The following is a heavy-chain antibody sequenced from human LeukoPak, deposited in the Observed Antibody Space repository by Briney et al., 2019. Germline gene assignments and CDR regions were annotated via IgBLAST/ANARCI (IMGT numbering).Heavy chain of an antibody. Sequence: GGSLRLSCAASGFTFSNYWLSWVRQAPGKGLEWGANIKQDGSETYDVDSVKGRFIVSRDNAKNSLYLHMSSLRADDTAVYYCARVSAIWSGYYRDYWGQGTLVTVSS. CDR3: ARVSAIWSGYYRDY. J-gene: IGHJ4*02. CDR1: GFTFSNYW. V-gene: IGHV3-7*04. CDR2: IKQDGSET. D-gene: IGHD3-3*01.